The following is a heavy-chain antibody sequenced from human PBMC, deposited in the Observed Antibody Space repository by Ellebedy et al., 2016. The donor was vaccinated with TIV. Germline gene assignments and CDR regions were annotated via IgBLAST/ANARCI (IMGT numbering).Heavy chain of an antibody. V-gene: IGHV3-9*01. CDR2: ISWNSGSI. CDR3: AKSVLRYFDWLPIYFQH. CDR1: GFTFDDYA. Sequence: GGSLRLSXAASGFTFDDYAMHWVRQAPGKGLEWVSGISWNSGSIGYADSVKGRFTISRDNAKNSLYLQMNSLRAEDTALYYCAKSVLRYFDWLPIYFQHWGQGTLVTVSS. J-gene: IGHJ1*01. D-gene: IGHD3-9*01.